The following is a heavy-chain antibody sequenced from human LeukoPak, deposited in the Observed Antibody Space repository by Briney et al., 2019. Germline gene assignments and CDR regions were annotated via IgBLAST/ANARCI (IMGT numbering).Heavy chain of an antibody. CDR3: TRGYWFDP. CDR2: ISSSSSYI. D-gene: IGHD3-10*01. J-gene: IGHJ5*02. Sequence: GGSLRLSCAASGFTFNTYSMNWVRQAPGKGLEWVSSISSSSSYIYYADSVKGRFTISRDDAKNMLYLQMNSLKTEDTAVYYCTRGYWFDPWGQGTLVTVSS. V-gene: IGHV3-21*03. CDR1: GFTFNTYS.